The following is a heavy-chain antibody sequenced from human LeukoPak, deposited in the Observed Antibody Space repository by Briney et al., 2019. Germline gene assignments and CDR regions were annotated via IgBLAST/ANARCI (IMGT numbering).Heavy chain of an antibody. CDR3: AKAGGTYYPDHFDP. Sequence: PGGSLRLSCAASGFTFDDYAMHWVRQAPGKGLEWVSGISWNSGSIGYADSVKGRFTISRDNAKNTLYLQMDSLRVEDTAVYYCAKAGGTYYPDHFDPWGQGTLVTVSS. D-gene: IGHD1-26*01. CDR2: ISWNSGSI. CDR1: GFTFDDYA. V-gene: IGHV3-9*01. J-gene: IGHJ5*02.